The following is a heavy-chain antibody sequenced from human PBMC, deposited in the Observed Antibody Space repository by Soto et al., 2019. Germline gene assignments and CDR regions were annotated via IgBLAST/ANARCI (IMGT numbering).Heavy chain of an antibody. CDR1: GGSISSGGYY. CDR2: IYYSGST. CDR3: AGRSSSSLGSLFDP. V-gene: IGHV4-31*03. D-gene: IGHD6-6*01. J-gene: IGHJ5*02. Sequence: SETLSLTCTVSGGSISSGGYYWSWIRQHPGQGLEWIGYIYYSGSTYYNPSLKSRVTISVDTSKNQFSLKLSSVTPTDTAVYYCAGRSSSSLGSLFDPWGRGTLVTVSS.